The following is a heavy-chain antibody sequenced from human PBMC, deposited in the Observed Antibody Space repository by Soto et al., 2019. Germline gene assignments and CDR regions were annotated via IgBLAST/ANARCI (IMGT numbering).Heavy chain of an antibody. CDR1: GFTFSSYA. CDR2: ISGSGGST. Sequence: GGSLRLSCAASGFTFSSYAMSWVRQAPGKGLEWVSAISGSGGSTYYADSVKGRFTISRDNSKNTLYLQMNSLRAEDTAVYYCARENRDFTIYYSDYWGQGTLVTGSS. V-gene: IGHV3-23*01. J-gene: IGHJ4*02. D-gene: IGHD3-3*01. CDR3: ARENRDFTIYYSDY.